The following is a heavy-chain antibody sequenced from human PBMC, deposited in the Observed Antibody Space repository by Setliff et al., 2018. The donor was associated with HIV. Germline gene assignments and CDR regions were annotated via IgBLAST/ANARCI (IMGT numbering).Heavy chain of an antibody. CDR1: GYTFTDYY. V-gene: IGHV1-8*02. CDR2: MNPNSGDT. Sequence: ASVKVSCKVSGYTFTDYYMHWVRQATGQGLEWMGWMNPNSGDTGYAQKFQGRVTMTRDTSTTTVYMELSGLRSEDTAVYYCARATEAGTIDYWGQGTRVTVSS. D-gene: IGHD1-1*01. J-gene: IGHJ4*02. CDR3: ARATEAGTIDY.